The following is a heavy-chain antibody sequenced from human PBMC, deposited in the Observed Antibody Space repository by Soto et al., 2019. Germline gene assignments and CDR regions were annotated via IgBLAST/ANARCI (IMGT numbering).Heavy chain of an antibody. V-gene: IGHV4-39*01. CDR3: ARHASRGYSSSWYFED. Sequence: TLSLTCNVSGGSVGSSSYYWGWIRQAPGKGLEWIVSTYYSAGTYYNPSLKSRVTTSLDASKNQFSLTVTSVTAADTAIYYCARHASRGYSSSWYFEDWGQGTPVTVSS. CDR2: TYYSAGT. D-gene: IGHD6-13*01. J-gene: IGHJ4*02. CDR1: GGSVGSSSYY.